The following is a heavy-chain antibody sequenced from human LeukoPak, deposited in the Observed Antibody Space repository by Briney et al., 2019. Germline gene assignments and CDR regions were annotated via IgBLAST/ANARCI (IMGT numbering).Heavy chain of an antibody. D-gene: IGHD6-13*01. CDR2: ISYDGSNK. CDR1: GFTFSSYA. Sequence: PGGSLRLSCAASGFTFSSYAMHWVRQAPGKGLEWVAVISYDGSNKYYADSVKGRFTISRDNSKNTLYLQMDSLRAEDTAVYYCARGYSSAWYYCDYWGQGTLVTVSS. CDR3: ARGYSSAWYYCDY. J-gene: IGHJ4*02. V-gene: IGHV3-30-3*01.